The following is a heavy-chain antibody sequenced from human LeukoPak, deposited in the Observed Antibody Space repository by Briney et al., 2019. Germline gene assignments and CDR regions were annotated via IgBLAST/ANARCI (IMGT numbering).Heavy chain of an antibody. CDR3: ARGICGDSVVFAY. CDR2: INRDDRRT. J-gene: IGHJ4*02. D-gene: IGHD2-21*02. CDR1: GFTFSSYN. V-gene: IGHV3-74*01. Sequence: GGSLRLSCAASGFTFSSYNLHWFRQPPGRGLVWWSRINRDDRRTKYADSVAGRLTISRDHAKNTVYLQMSSLTEEDTAVYYCARGICGDSVVFAYWGQGALLTVPS.